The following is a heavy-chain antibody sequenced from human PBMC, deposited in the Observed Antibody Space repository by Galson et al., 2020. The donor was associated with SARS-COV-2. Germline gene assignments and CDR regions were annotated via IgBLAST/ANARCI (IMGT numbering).Heavy chain of an antibody. V-gene: IGHV4-34*01. CDR1: GGHFTGYH. J-gene: IGHJ4*02. D-gene: IGHD3-10*01. CDR2: INHGGSA. CDR3: ARGRLGDY. Sequence: SQASETLSLTCAVYGGHFTGYHWSWIRQPPGKGLEWIGEINHGGSANYNSSLKSRATLSIDTSKNQIFLKLNSVTAADTAIYYCARGRLGDYWGQGSLVTVSS.